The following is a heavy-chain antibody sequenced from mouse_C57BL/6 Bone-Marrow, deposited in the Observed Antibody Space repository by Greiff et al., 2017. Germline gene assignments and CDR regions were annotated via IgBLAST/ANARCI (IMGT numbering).Heavy chain of an antibody. D-gene: IGHD2-5*01. V-gene: IGHV5-17*01. Sequence: EVQLQESGGGLVKPGGSLKLSCAASGFTFSDYGMHWVRQAPEKGLEWVAYISSGSSTIYYADTVKGRFTISRDNAKNTLFLQMTSLRSEDTAMYYCARAYYSNYLYAMDYWGQGTSVTVSS. CDR2: ISSGSSTI. CDR1: GFTFSDYG. CDR3: ARAYYSNYLYAMDY. J-gene: IGHJ4*01.